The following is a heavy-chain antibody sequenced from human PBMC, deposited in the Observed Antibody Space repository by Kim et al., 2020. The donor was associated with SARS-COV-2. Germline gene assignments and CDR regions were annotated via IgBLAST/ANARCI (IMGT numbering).Heavy chain of an antibody. D-gene: IGHD3-10*01. CDR3: AKDMVFGSGSYCLDY. V-gene: IGHV3-9*01. Sequence: GGSLRLSCAASGFTFGDYAMHWGRQAPGKGLEWVSGSSWNSGSIGYADAVKGRFNNSRDNDKNSLYLQMNSMRAEDTALYYCAKDMVFGSGSYCLDYWGQGTLVTVSS. CDR1: GFTFGDYA. CDR2: SSWNSGSI. J-gene: IGHJ4*02.